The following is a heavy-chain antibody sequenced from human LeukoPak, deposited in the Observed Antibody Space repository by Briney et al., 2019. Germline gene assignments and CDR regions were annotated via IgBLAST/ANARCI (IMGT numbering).Heavy chain of an antibody. V-gene: IGHV4-59*01. CDR2: IYDTGST. CDR3: ARVRNYPDAFDI. J-gene: IGHJ3*02. Sequence: PSETLSLTCTVSCGSISNYYWAWIRQPPGKGLEWIGYIYDTGSTKYNPSLKSRLTISLHTSRIQFSLNLSSQTAADTAIYYCARVRNYPDAFDIWGQGRMVTVSS. CDR1: CGSISNYY. D-gene: IGHD5-24*01.